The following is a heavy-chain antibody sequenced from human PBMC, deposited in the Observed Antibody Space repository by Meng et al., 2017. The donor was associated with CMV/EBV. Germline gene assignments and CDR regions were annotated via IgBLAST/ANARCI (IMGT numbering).Heavy chain of an antibody. J-gene: IGHJ3*02. CDR2: IIPIFGTA. D-gene: IGHD2-2*01. Sequence: SVTVSCKASGGTFNSYSISWVRPAPGQGLEWMGGIIPIFGTANYAQKFQGRVTITTDESTSTAYMELSSLRSEDTAVYYCARVSTWVSNHAFDSWGQGTMVTVSS. CDR1: GGTFNSYS. CDR3: ARVSTWVSNHAFDS. V-gene: IGHV1-69*05.